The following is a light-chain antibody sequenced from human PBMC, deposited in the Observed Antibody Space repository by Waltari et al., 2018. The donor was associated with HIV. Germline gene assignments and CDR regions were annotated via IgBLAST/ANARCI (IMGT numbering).Light chain of an antibody. J-gene: IGLJ3*02. CDR1: SSNIGNNY. V-gene: IGLV1-47*01. CDR2: WNT. Sequence: QSVLTQSPSISGTPGQRVAISCSGSSSNIGNNYVSWYQHVPGTPPKLLIFWNTQRPSGVYDRFSGSVSGTSASLAISGLRSDDEANYYCAVWDNSLSAQVFGGGTTLTVL. CDR3: AVWDNSLSAQV.